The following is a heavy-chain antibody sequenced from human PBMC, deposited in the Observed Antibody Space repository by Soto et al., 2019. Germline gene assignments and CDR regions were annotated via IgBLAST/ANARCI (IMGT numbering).Heavy chain of an antibody. CDR3: ASTVVTGY. CDR2: INSDGSST. J-gene: IGHJ4*02. CDR1: GFTFSSDW. V-gene: IGHV3-74*01. D-gene: IGHD2-15*01. Sequence: EVQLVESGGGLVQPGGSLRLSCAVSGFTFSSDWIHWVRQAPGKGLLWVSRINSDGSSTSYADSVKGRFTISRDNAKNTLYLQMNSLRAEDTAVYYCASTVVTGYWGQGTLVTVSS.